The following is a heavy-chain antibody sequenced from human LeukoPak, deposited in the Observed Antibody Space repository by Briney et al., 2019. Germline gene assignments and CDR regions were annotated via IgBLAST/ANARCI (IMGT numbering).Heavy chain of an antibody. CDR3: ARGGRAFDI. J-gene: IGHJ3*02. CDR1: GGSISSGGYS. Sequence: SETLSLTCAVSGGSISSGGYSWSWIRQPPGKGLEWIGYIYHSGSTYYNPSLKSRVTISVDRSKNQFSLKLSSVTAADTAVYYCARGGRAFDIWGQGTMVTVSS. CDR2: IYHSGST. V-gene: IGHV4-30-2*01.